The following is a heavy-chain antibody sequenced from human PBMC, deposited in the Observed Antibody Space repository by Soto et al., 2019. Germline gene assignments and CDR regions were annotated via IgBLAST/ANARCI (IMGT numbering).Heavy chain of an antibody. D-gene: IGHD3-10*01. V-gene: IGHV1-18*04. J-gene: IGHJ6*02. CDR2: ISAYNGNT. CDR1: GYTFTSYG. CDR3: ARDRVLWFGELLYYYYGMDV. Sequence: QVQLVQSGAEVKKPGASVKVSCKASGYTFTSYGISWVRQAPGQGLEWMGWISAYNGNTNYAQKLQGRVTMTTDTSTSTAYMELRSLRSDDTAVYYCARDRVLWFGELLYYYYGMDVWGQGTTVTVSS.